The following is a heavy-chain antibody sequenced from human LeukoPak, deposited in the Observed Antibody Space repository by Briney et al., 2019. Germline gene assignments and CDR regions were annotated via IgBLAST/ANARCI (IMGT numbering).Heavy chain of an antibody. Sequence: GGSLRLSCAASGFTFSSYSMNWVRQAPGKGLEWVSAISGSGGSTYYADSVKGRFTISRDNSKNTLYLQMNSLRAEDTAVYYCAKDFSRRYDSSGYYDYWGQGTLVTVSS. D-gene: IGHD3-22*01. CDR1: GFTFSSYS. CDR3: AKDFSRRYDSSGYYDY. CDR2: ISGSGGST. J-gene: IGHJ4*02. V-gene: IGHV3-23*01.